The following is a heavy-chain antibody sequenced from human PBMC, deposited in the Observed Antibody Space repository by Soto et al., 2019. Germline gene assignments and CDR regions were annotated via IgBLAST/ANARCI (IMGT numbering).Heavy chain of an antibody. J-gene: IGHJ6*02. V-gene: IGHV1-18*01. CDR3: ARGGRDGMDV. D-gene: IGHD3-10*01. CDR1: GFTFTTYG. Sequence: QVQLVQSGAEVKKPGASVKVSCKASGFTFTTYGFTWVRQAPGQGLEWLGWISAYNGNTNYAQKFQGRVTMTTDTSTSTVYLELRSLTSDDTAVYYCARGGRDGMDVWGQGTTVTLSS. CDR2: ISAYNGNT.